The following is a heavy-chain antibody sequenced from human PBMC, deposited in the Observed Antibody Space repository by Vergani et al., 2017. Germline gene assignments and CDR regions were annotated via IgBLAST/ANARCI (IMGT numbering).Heavy chain of an antibody. CDR3: ANDYFSGWSGKMFAY. Sequence: EVQLLESGGGLVKPGGSLRLSCAASGFTFSSYAMSWVRQAPGKGLEWVSVISGSGGSTYNADSVKGRFTISRDTSKNTLYLQMNSLRAEDTAVYYCANDYFSGWSGKMFAYWGQGTLVTVSS. CDR2: ISGSGGST. CDR1: GFTFSSYA. J-gene: IGHJ4*02. V-gene: IGHV3-23*01. D-gene: IGHD6-19*01.